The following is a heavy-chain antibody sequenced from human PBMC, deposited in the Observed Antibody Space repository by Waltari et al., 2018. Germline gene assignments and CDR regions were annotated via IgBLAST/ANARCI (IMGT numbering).Heavy chain of an antibody. D-gene: IGHD1-26*01. J-gene: IGHJ4*02. V-gene: IGHV3-30-3*01. CDR2: ISYDGSNK. Sequence: QVQLVESGGGVVQPGRSLRLSCAASGFTFSSYAMHWVRQAPGKGLEWVAVISYDGSNKYYADSVKGRFTISRDNSKNTLYLQMNSLRAEDTAVYYCARDKAGGSYPDYWGRGTLVTVSS. CDR1: GFTFSSYA. CDR3: ARDKAGGSYPDY.